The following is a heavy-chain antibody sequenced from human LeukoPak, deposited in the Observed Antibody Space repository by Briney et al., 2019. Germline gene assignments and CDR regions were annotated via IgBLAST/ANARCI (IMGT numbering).Heavy chain of an antibody. D-gene: IGHD2-15*01. CDR3: ARDGLYCSGGSCYSLGFDY. CDR2: IYTSGST. CDR1: GGSISSGSYY. Sequence: SETLSLXCTVSGGSISSGSYYWIWSRQPAGKGLEWIGRIYTSGSTNYNPSLKSRVTISVDTSQNQFSLKLSSVTAADTAVYYCARDGLYCSGGSCYSLGFDYWGQGTLVTVSS. V-gene: IGHV4-61*02. J-gene: IGHJ4*02.